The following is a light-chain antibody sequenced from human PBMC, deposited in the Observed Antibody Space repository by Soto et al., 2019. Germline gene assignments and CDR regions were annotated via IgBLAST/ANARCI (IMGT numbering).Light chain of an antibody. CDR2: GAS. J-gene: IGKJ1*01. Sequence: EIVMTQSPATLSESPGERATLSCMASQSVSSNLAWYQQKPGQAPRLRIYGASTRATGIPARFSGSGSGTEFTPTISSLQSEDFAVYYWQQYNNWPPWTFGQGTKVEIK. CDR3: QQYNNWPPWT. V-gene: IGKV3-15*01. CDR1: QSVSSN.